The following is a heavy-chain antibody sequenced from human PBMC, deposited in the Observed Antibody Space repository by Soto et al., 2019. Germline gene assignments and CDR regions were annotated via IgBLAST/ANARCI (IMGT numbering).Heavy chain of an antibody. CDR1: GGSFSNYH. V-gene: IGHV4-34*01. Sequence: QVQLQQWGAGLLKPSETLSLTCAVYGGSFSNYHWSWIRQPPGKGLEWIGEINHSGSTNYNPSLKSRVTIAVDTSKNQCSLKLSSVTAADTAVYYCATTGYSGGWYPDYWGQGTLVTVSS. D-gene: IGHD6-19*01. CDR3: ATTGYSGGWYPDY. CDR2: INHSGST. J-gene: IGHJ4*02.